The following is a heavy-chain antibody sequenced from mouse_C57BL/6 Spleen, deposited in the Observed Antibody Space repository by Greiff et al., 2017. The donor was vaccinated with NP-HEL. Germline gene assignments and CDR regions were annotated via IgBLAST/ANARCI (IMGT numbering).Heavy chain of an antibody. V-gene: IGHV14-3*01. CDR1: GFNIKNTY. J-gene: IGHJ2*01. Sequence: VHVKQSVAELVRPGASVKLSCTASGFNIKNTYMHWVKQRPEQGLEWIGRIDPANGNTKYAPKFQGKATITADTSSNTAYLQLSSLTSEDTAIYYCARMATVVPYYFDYWGQGTTLTVSS. CDR2: IDPANGNT. CDR3: ARMATVVPYYFDY. D-gene: IGHD1-1*01.